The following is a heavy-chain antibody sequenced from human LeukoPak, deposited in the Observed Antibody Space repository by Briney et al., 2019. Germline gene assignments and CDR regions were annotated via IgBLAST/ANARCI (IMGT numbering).Heavy chain of an antibody. J-gene: IGHJ3*02. CDR2: INPSGGST. Sequence: GASVKVSCRASGYTFTSYYMHWVRQAPGQGLEWMGIINPSGGSTSYAQKFQGRVTMTRDTSTSTVYMELSSLRSEDTAVYYCARVIDQSSTFGGADDAFDIWGQGTMVTVSS. D-gene: IGHD3-16*01. CDR1: GYTFTSYY. V-gene: IGHV1-46*01. CDR3: ARVIDQSSTFGGADDAFDI.